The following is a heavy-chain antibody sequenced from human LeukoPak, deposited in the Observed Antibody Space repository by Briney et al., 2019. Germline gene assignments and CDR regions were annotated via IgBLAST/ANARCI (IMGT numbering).Heavy chain of an antibody. CDR2: ISYDGSNK. D-gene: IGHD2-15*01. V-gene: IGHV3-30*14. J-gene: IGHJ4*02. CDR3: ARAPSYCSGGNCYLAGHFDY. CDR1: GFTFSNFT. Sequence: PGGSLRLSCAASGFTFSNFTMHWVRQAPGKGLEWVAVISYDGSNKYYADSVKGRFTISRDNSKNTLYLQMNSLRAEDTAMYYCARAPSYCSGGNCYLAGHFDYWGQGTLVTVST.